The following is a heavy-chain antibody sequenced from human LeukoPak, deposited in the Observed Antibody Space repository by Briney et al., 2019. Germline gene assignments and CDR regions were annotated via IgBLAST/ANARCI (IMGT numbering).Heavy chain of an antibody. V-gene: IGHV3-66*01. CDR3: ARDKQWLGNFDY. J-gene: IGHJ4*02. CDR2: IYSGGST. D-gene: IGHD6-19*01. CDR1: GFTFSSYS. Sequence: GGSLRLSCAASGFTFSSYSMNWVRQAPGKGLEWVSVIYSGGSTYYADSVKGRFTISRDNSKNTLYLQMNSLRAEDTAVYYCARDKQWLGNFDYWGQGTLVTVSS.